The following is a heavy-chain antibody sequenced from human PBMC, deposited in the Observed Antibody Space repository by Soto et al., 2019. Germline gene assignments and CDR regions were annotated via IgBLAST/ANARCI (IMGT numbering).Heavy chain of an antibody. J-gene: IGHJ5*02. D-gene: IGHD2-2*01. CDR1: GGTPSSSNW. Sequence: PPETLRDTNGGSGGTPSSSNWWHCRRQPPGKGLEWIGEIHHSGTTNYNPSLKSRVAISVDKSKNQFSLKLNSVTAADTAVYYCARVRQYCSGTSCYLDPWGQGTLVTVS. CDR2: IHHSGTT. V-gene: IGHV4-4*03. CDR3: ARVRQYCSGTSCYLDP.